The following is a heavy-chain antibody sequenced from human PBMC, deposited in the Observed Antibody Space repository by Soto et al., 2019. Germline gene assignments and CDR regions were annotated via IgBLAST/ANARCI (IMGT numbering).Heavy chain of an antibody. CDR1: RFTFSTYA. D-gene: IGHD3-3*01. CDR2: ISSDGSNQ. V-gene: IGHV3-30*03. CDR3: TRAARTTIFGVAEL. Sequence: LRLSCAASRFTFSTYAMHWVRQAPGKGLEWLAVISSDGSNQYYGDSMEGRFTISRDNSKNTLYLQMSSLRPEDTAVYYCTRAARTTIFGVAELWGQGTLVSISS. J-gene: IGHJ4*02.